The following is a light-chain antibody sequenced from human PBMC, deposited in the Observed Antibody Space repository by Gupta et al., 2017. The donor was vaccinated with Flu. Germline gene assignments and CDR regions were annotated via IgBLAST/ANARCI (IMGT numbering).Light chain of an antibody. Sequence: QSALTQPASVSGSPGQSITISCPGTSSDVGGYNYVSWYQQHPGKAPKLMIYEVSNRPSGVSSRFSGSKSGNTASLTISGLQAEEEADYYCSSDTSSSAYVFGTGTKVTVL. J-gene: IGLJ1*01. CDR1: SSDVGGYNY. CDR3: SSDTSSSAYV. V-gene: IGLV2-14*01. CDR2: EVS.